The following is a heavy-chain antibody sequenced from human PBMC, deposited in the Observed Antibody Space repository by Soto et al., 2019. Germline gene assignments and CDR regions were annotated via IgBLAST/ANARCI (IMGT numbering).Heavy chain of an antibody. CDR1: GFSFSDNL. V-gene: IGHV1-3*01. Sequence: QVQLVQSGAQVRKPGPSVNISCRASGFSFSDNLTNWVRQAPGQSLEWMGWINPDNGNTRYSQTSQGRVTISRHSSASTAYVGVSDLTSEATAVYCCARGILSVGPRANDAFDVWGQGTMVTGSS. D-gene: IGHD2-21*01. CDR3: ARGILSVGPRANDAFDV. CDR2: INPDNGNT. J-gene: IGHJ3*01.